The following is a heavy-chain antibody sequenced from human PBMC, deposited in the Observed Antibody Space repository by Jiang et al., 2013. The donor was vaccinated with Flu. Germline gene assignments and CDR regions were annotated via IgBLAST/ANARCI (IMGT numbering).Heavy chain of an antibody. CDR2: IYYSGST. D-gene: IGHD3-22*01. CDR1: GGSISSYY. J-gene: IGHJ2*01. CDR3: ARDPNEYYYDSSGYTNYWYFDL. V-gene: IGHV4-59*01. Sequence: GPGLVKPSETLSLTCTVSGGSISSYYWSWIRQPPGKGLEWIGYIYYSGSTNYNPSLKSRVTISVDTSKNQFSLKLSSVTAADTAVYYCARDPNEYYYDSSGYTNYWYFDLWGRGTLVTVSS.